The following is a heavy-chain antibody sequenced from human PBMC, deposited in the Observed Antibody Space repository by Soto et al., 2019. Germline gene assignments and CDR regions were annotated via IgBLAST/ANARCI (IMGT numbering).Heavy chain of an antibody. V-gene: IGHV1-18*01. CDR2: ISAYNGNT. CDR3: ATWYSSSWDGAFDI. CDR1: GYTFTSYD. J-gene: IGHJ3*02. Sequence: ASVKVSCKASGYTFTSYDINWVRQAPGQGLEWMGWISAYNGNTNYAQKLQGRVTMTTDTSTSTAYMELRSLRSDDTVVYYCATWYSSSWDGAFDIWGQGTMVTVSS. D-gene: IGHD6-13*01.